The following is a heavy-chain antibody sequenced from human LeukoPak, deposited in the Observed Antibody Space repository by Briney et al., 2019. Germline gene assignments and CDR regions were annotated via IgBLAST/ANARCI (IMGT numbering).Heavy chain of an antibody. Sequence: GGSLRLSCAASGFTFSSYWMHWVRQAPGKGLVWVSRISSDGSSTTYADSVKGRFTISRDNAKNTLYLQVNSPRAEDTAVYYCARGYSGSYRVDYWGQGTLVTVSS. CDR3: ARGYSGSYRVDY. CDR1: GFTFSSYW. J-gene: IGHJ4*02. CDR2: ISSDGSST. V-gene: IGHV3-74*01. D-gene: IGHD1-26*01.